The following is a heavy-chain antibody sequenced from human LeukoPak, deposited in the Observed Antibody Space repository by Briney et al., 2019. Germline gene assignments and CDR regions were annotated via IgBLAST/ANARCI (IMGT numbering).Heavy chain of an antibody. V-gene: IGHV4-34*01. D-gene: IGHD1-7*01. CDR2: INHSGST. CDR3: ARRRNWNYGGYDY. Sequence: SETLSLTCAVYGGSFSGYYWSWIRQPPGKGLEWIGEINHSGSTNYNPSLKSRVTISVDTSKNQFSLKLSSVTAADTAVYYCARRRNWNYGGYDYWAQGTLVTVSS. CDR1: GGSFSGYY. J-gene: IGHJ4*02.